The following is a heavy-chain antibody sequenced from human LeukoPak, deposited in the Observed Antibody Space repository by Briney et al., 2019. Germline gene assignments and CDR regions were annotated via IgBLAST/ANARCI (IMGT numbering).Heavy chain of an antibody. CDR2: MYHSGST. CDR3: ARSGNSPFDY. Sequence: SETLSLTCNVSGGSIRSPSSYWGWIRQPPGKGLEWIGTMYHSGSTNYNPSLKSRVTISVDTSKNQFSLKLSSVTAADTAVFYCARSGNSPFDYWGQGTLVTVSS. D-gene: IGHD4-11*01. CDR1: GGSIRSPSSY. J-gene: IGHJ4*02. V-gene: IGHV4-39*07.